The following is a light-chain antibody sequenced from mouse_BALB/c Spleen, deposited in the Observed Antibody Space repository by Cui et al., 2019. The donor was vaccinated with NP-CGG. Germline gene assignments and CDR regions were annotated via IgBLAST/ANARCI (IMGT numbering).Light chain of an antibody. CDR3: ALWYSNHWV. CDR1: IGAVTTSNY. Sequence: QAVVTQESALTTSPGVTVTLTCRSSIGAVTTSNYANWVQEKPDHLFTGLIGGTNNRVPGVPARFSGSLIGSKAALTITGAQTEDEAIYFCALWYSNHWVFGGGTKLTVL. CDR2: GTN. J-gene: IGLJ1*01. V-gene: IGLV1*01.